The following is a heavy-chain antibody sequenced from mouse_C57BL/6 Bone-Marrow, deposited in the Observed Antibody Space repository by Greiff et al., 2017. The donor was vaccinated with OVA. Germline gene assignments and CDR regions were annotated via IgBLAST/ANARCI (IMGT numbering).Heavy chain of an antibody. CDR2: IYPGDGDT. J-gene: IGHJ4*01. V-gene: IGHV1-82*01. CDR3: AIDYYAMDY. CDR1: GYAFSSSW. Sequence: VQLVESGPELVKPGASVKISCKASGYAFSSSWMNWVKQRPGKGLEWIGRIYPGDGDTNYNGKFKGKATLTADKSSSTAYMQLSSLTSDDAAVYFCAIDYYAMDYWGQGTSVTVSS.